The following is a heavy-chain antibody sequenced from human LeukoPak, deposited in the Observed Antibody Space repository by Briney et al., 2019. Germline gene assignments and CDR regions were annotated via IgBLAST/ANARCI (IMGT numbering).Heavy chain of an antibody. CDR1: GFTFDDYA. CDR2: ISWNSGSI. V-gene: IGHV3-9*01. J-gene: IGHJ4*02. Sequence: PGGSLRLSCAASGFTFDDYAMHWVRQAPGKGLEWVSGISWNSGSIGYADSVKGRFTISRDNAKNSLYLQMNSLRAEDTALYYCAKEVRLSGSYIVDYWGQGTLVTVSS. CDR3: AKEVRLSGSYIVDY. D-gene: IGHD1-26*01.